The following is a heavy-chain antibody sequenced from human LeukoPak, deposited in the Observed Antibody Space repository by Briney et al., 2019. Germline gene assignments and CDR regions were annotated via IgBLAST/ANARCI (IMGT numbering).Heavy chain of an antibody. D-gene: IGHD6-19*01. J-gene: IGHJ4*02. CDR1: GESFSGYY. Sequence: PSETLSLTCAVYGESFSGYYWTWIRQPPGTGLEWIGEIIDSGSTNYNSSLKSRVTISVDTSKNQFSLKLSSVTAADTAVYYCARGVSGPTNFDYWGQGTLVTVSS. V-gene: IGHV4-34*01. CDR2: IIDSGST. CDR3: ARGVSGPTNFDY.